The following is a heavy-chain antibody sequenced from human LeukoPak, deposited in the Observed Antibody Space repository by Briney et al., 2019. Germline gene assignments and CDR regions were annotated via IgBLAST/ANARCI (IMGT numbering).Heavy chain of an antibody. CDR1: GGSFSGYY. Sequence: SETLSLTCALYGGSFSGYYWSWLRQPPGKGLEWIGEVNHSGSTNYNPSLKSRVTISVDTSKNQFSLKLSSVTAADTAVYYCARGFEGTSYSNWFDPWGQGTLVTVSS. J-gene: IGHJ5*02. V-gene: IGHV4-34*01. CDR2: VNHSGST. D-gene: IGHD2-2*01. CDR3: ARGFEGTSYSNWFDP.